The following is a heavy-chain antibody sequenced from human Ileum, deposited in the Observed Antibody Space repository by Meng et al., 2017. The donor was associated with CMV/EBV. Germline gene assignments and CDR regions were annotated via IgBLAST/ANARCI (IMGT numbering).Heavy chain of an antibody. D-gene: IGHD2-2*01. CDR1: GFTFSSYS. V-gene: IGHV3-48*04. Sequence: GESLKISCAASGFTFSSYSMNWVRQAPGKGLEWVSYISSSSSTIYYADSVKGRFTISRDNAKNSLYLQMNSLRAEDTAVYYCAREVVPAAIDYYYGMDVWAKGPRSPSP. CDR3: AREVVPAAIDYYYGMDV. J-gene: IGHJ6*02. CDR2: ISSSSSTI.